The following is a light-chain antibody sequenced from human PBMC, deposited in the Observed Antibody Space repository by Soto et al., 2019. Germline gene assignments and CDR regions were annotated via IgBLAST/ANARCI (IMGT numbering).Light chain of an antibody. CDR3: QQYNSWLYT. CDR1: QSVSSN. J-gene: IGKJ2*01. CDR2: GAS. V-gene: IGKV3-15*01. Sequence: EIVMTQSPATLSVSPGERATLSCRARQSVSSNLAGYQQKPGQAPRLLIYGASTRTTGIPARLSGSGSGLEFSLIISSLQSEDFSVYYCQQYNSWLYTFGQGTKLELK.